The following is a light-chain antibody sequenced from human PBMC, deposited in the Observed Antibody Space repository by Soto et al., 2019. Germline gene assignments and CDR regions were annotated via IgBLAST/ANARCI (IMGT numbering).Light chain of an antibody. CDR1: QSVSSSF. Sequence: EIVLTQSPGTLSLSPGERATLSCRASQSVSSSFLAWYQQKPGQAPRLLIYGASSRATGIPDRFSGSGSGTDFTLTISRLEPEDFAAYYGQQYGISPWTFGQGTKVEIK. CDR3: QQYGISPWT. V-gene: IGKV3-20*01. J-gene: IGKJ1*01. CDR2: GAS.